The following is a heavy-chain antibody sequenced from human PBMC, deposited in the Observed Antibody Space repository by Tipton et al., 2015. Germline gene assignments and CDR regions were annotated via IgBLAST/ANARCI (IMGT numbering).Heavy chain of an antibody. Sequence: TLSLTCTVSGGSISRSSYYWGWIRQPPGKGLEWIGSIYYSGSTYYNPSLKSRVTISVDTSKNHFSLKLSSVTAADTAVYYCARSELGDFDSWGQGTLVSVSS. CDR3: ARSELGDFDS. V-gene: IGHV4-39*07. D-gene: IGHD7-27*01. CDR1: GGSISRSSYY. CDR2: IYYSGST. J-gene: IGHJ4*02.